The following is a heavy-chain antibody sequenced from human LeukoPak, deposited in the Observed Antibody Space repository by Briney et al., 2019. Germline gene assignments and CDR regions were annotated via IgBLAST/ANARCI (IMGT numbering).Heavy chain of an antibody. CDR3: ARNKPGRIVAGGWFDP. J-gene: IGHJ5*02. V-gene: IGHV4-39*01. CDR1: GGSISSSSYY. D-gene: IGHD3-22*01. CDR2: IYYSGST. Sequence: SETLSLTCTVSGGSISSSSYYWGWNRQPPGKGLEWIGSIYYSGSTYYNPSLKSRVTISVDTSKNQFPLKLSSVTAADTAVYYCARNKPGRIVAGGWFDPWGQGTLVTVSS.